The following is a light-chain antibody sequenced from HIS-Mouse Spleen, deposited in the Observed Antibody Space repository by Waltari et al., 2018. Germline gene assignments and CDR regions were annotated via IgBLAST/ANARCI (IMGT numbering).Light chain of an antibody. Sequence: SYELTQPSSVSVSPGQTARITCSGDVLAQNYARWFQQKPGQAPVLVIYTDSDRPSGIPERFSGSKSGNTASLTISGLQAEDEADYYCCSYAGSSNVVFGGGTKLTVL. J-gene: IGLJ2*01. V-gene: IGLV3-27*01. CDR2: TDS. CDR3: CSYAGSSNVV. CDR1: VLAQNY.